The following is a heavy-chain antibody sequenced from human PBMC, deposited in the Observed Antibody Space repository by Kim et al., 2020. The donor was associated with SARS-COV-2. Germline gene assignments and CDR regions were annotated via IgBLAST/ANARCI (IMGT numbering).Heavy chain of an antibody. Sequence: GGSLRLSCAASGFTFISYSMNWVRQAPGKGLEWVSSISSSSSYIYYADSVKGRFTISRDNAKNSLYLQMNSLRAEDTAVYYCATHSSGWYYYGMDVWGQGTTVTVSS. D-gene: IGHD6-19*01. CDR2: ISSSSSYI. CDR3: ATHSSGWYYYGMDV. J-gene: IGHJ6*02. V-gene: IGHV3-21*01. CDR1: GFTFISYS.